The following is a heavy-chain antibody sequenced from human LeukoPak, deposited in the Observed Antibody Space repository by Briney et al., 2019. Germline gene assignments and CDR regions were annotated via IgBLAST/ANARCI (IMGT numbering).Heavy chain of an antibody. V-gene: IGHV1-69*04. CDR1: GGTFSSYA. CDR3: ARSRDCSSTSCSPYYYYGMDV. J-gene: IGHJ6*02. Sequence: ASVKVSCKASGGTFSSYAISRVRQAPGQGLEWMGRIIPIFGIANYAQKFQGRVTITADKSTSTAYMELSSLRSEDTAVYYCARSRDCSSTSCSPYYYYGMDVWGQGTTATVSS. CDR2: IIPIFGIA. D-gene: IGHD2-2*01.